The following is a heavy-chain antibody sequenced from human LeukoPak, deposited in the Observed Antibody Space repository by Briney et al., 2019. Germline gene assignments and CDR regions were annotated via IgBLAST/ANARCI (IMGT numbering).Heavy chain of an antibody. CDR2: IYYSGYT. CDR3: ARRRELLFRRNWFDP. V-gene: IGHV4-59*12. J-gene: IGHJ5*02. CDR1: GGSISSYY. D-gene: IGHD1-26*01. Sequence: SETLSLTCTVSGGSISSYYWSWIRQPPGKGLEWIGHIYYSGYTNYNPSLKSRVTISVDTSKNQFSLKLSSVTAADTAVYYCARRRELLFRRNWFDPWGQGTLVTVSS.